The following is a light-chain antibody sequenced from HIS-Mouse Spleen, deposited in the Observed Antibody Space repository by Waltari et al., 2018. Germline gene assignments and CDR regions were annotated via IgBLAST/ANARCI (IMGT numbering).Light chain of an antibody. V-gene: IGLV2-23*03. Sequence: QSALTQPASVSGSPGQSITIPCTGTSSDVGSYKLVPCYQQPPGKAPKLMIYEGSKLPSGVSNRFSGSKSGNTASLTISGLQAEDEADYYCCSYAGSSTFEVFGGGTKLTVL. CDR2: EGS. J-gene: IGLJ2*01. CDR1: SSDVGSYKL. CDR3: CSYAGSSTFEV.